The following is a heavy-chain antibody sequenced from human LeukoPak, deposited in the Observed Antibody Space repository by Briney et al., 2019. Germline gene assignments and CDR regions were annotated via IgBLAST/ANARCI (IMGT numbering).Heavy chain of an antibody. CDR2: INPSGGST. CDR3: ARDYYDSSGYYSSYYFDY. V-gene: IGHV1-46*01. J-gene: IGHJ4*02. CDR1: GYTFTSYY. D-gene: IGHD3-22*01. Sequence: EASVKVSCKASGYTFTSYYMHWVRQAPGQGLEWKGIINPSGGSTSYAQKFQGRVTMTRDMSTSTVYMELSSLRSEDTAVYYCARDYYDSSGYYSSYYFDYWGQGTLVTVSS.